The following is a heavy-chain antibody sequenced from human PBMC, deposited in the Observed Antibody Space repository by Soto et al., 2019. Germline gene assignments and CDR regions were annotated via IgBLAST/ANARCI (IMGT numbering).Heavy chain of an antibody. D-gene: IGHD3-16*01. CDR1: GGTYSPYT. J-gene: IGHJ4*02. CDR3: ARDWESSVSTWSFGGF. Sequence: QVQLVQSGAEVKKPGSSVKVSCKSSGGTYSPYTINWVRQAPGQGLEWMGRIIPFLGVTNYGLKFQARVTITADKATNTADMELRGLRFEDTAVYYGARDWESSVSTWSFGGFWGRGTLVTVSS. V-gene: IGHV1-69*08. CDR2: IIPFLGVT.